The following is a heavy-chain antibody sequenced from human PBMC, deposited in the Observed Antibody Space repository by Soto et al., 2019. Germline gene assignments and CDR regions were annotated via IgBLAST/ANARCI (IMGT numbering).Heavy chain of an antibody. CDR3: ARVKYSSSSEIDY. CDR2: INHSGST. D-gene: IGHD6-6*01. Sequence: SETLSLTCAVYGGSFSGYYWSWIRQPPGKGLEWIGEINHSGSTNYNPSLKSRVTISVDTSKNQFSLKLSSVTAADTAVYYCARVKYSSSSEIDYWGQGTLVTVSS. V-gene: IGHV4-34*01. J-gene: IGHJ4*02. CDR1: GGSFSGYY.